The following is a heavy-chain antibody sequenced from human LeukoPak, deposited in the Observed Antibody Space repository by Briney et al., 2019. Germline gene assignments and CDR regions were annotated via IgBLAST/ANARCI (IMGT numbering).Heavy chain of an antibody. CDR3: ARGWGYNWFDP. CDR2: IYYSGST. CDR1: GGSISSYY. D-gene: IGHD3-16*01. V-gene: IGHV4-59*01. J-gene: IGHJ5*02. Sequence: SETLSLTCTVSGGSISSYYWSWIRQPPGKGLEWIGYIYYSGSTNYNPSLKSRVTISVDTSKNQFSLKLSSVTAADTAMYYCARGWGYNWFDPWGQGTLVTVSS.